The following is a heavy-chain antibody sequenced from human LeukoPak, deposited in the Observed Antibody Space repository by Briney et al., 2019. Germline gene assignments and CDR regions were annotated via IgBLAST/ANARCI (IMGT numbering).Heavy chain of an antibody. D-gene: IGHD4-17*01. CDR1: GFTFSRYA. J-gene: IGHJ4*02. Sequence: GGSLRLSCAASGFTFSRYAMSWVRQAPGKGLEWVSVISGSGGSTYYADSVKGRFTISRDNSKNTLYLQMNSLRAEDTAVYYCANSYGDYDDYWGQGTLVTVSS. V-gene: IGHV3-23*01. CDR2: ISGSGGST. CDR3: ANSYGDYDDY.